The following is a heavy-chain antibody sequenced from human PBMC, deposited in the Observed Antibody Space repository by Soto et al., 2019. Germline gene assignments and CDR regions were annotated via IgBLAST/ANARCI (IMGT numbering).Heavy chain of an antibody. CDR1: GCTFSSYT. V-gene: IGHV1-69*02. J-gene: IGHJ6*02. D-gene: IGHD6-13*01. Sequence: QVQLVQSGAEVTKPGSSVKVSCKASGCTFSSYTISWGRQAPGQGLEWMGRIIPILGIANYAQKFQGRVTITADKSSGTAYMELSSLRSEDTAVYYCARLLVLDYYFGMDVWGQGTTVTVSS. CDR3: ARLLVLDYYFGMDV. CDR2: IIPILGIA.